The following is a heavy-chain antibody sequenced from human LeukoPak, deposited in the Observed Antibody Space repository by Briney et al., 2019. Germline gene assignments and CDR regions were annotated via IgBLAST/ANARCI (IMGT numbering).Heavy chain of an antibody. J-gene: IGHJ4*02. CDR1: GGSISSYY. V-gene: IGHV4-59*01. Sequence: PSETLSLTCTVSGGSISSYYWSWIRQPPGKGLEWIGYIYYGGSTNYNPSLKSRVTISVDTSKNQFSLKLSSVTAADTAVYYCARGDGDYDYWGQGTLVTVSS. CDR3: ARGDGDYDY. D-gene: IGHD2-21*01. CDR2: IYYGGST.